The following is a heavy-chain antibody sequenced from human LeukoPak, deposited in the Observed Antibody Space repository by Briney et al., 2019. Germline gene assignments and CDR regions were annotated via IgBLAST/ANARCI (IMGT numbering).Heavy chain of an antibody. D-gene: IGHD3-22*01. V-gene: IGHV3-30*04. CDR1: GFTFSSYA. CDR2: ISFDGINK. J-gene: IGHJ3*02. Sequence: GGSLRLSCAASGFTFSSYAMHWVRQAPGKGLEWVAVISFDGINKYYADSVKGRFTISRDNSKNTLYLQMNSLIAEDTAVYYCARDRWYYYDSSDYYHDAFDIWGQGTMVTVSS. CDR3: ARDRWYYYDSSDYYHDAFDI.